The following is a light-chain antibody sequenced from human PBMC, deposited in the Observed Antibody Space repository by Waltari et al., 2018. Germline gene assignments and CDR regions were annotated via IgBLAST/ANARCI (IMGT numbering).Light chain of an antibody. V-gene: IGKV4-1*01. Sequence: DIVMTQSPDSLAVSLGERATINCKSSQSVISSFNNKNYLTWFQQKEGEPPKLRIYWASTRESGVPDRFSGSGSGTDFTLTISGLQAEDVAVYYCQQYSATPPTFGQGTKVEIK. CDR1: QSVISSFNNKNY. CDR2: WAS. J-gene: IGKJ1*01. CDR3: QQYSATPPT.